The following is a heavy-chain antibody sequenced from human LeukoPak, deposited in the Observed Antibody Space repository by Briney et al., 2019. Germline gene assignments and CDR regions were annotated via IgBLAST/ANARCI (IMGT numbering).Heavy chain of an antibody. Sequence: SETLSLTCTVSGGSISSYYWNWIRQPPGKGLEWIGYIYYSGSTNYNPSLKSRVTISVDTSKKHFSLNLSSVTAADTAVYYCARRLRFYYYYMDVWGKGTTVTISS. CDR3: ARRLRFYYYYMDV. D-gene: IGHD5-12*01. CDR2: IYYSGST. CDR1: GGSISSYY. V-gene: IGHV4-59*12. J-gene: IGHJ6*03.